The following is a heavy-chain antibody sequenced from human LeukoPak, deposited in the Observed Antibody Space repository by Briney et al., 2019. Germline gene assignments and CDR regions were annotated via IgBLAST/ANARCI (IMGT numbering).Heavy chain of an antibody. CDR1: GFTYDNYA. Sequence: GGSLRLSCAASGFTYDNYAMSWVRQAPGKGLEWVSSVSGSGATTYYADSVKGRFTISRDNSKDMVYLQMNRLTSEDTAVYYCVRGGSEVVVAAALGAFDIWGQGTMVTVSS. V-gene: IGHV3-23*01. D-gene: IGHD2-15*01. CDR2: VSGSGATT. J-gene: IGHJ3*02. CDR3: VRGGSEVVVAAALGAFDI.